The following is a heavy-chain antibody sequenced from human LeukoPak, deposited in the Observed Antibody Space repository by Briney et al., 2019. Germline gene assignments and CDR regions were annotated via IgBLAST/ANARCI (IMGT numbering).Heavy chain of an antibody. CDR1: GFTFSSYA. CDR3: AKDLPPLDYGDSPLDY. D-gene: IGHD4-17*01. Sequence: GGSLRLSCAASGFTFSSYAMSWVRQAPGKGLEWVSAISGSGGSTYYADSVKGRFTISRDNSKNTLYLQMNSLRAEDTSVYYCAKDLPPLDYGDSPLDYWGQGTLVTVSS. J-gene: IGHJ4*02. CDR2: ISGSGGST. V-gene: IGHV3-23*01.